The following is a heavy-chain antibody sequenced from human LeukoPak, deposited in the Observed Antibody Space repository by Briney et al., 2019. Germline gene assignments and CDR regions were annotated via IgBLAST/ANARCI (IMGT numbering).Heavy chain of an antibody. CDR3: AKDQRWESPHYLDS. J-gene: IGHJ4*02. V-gene: IGHV1-18*01. D-gene: IGHD1-26*01. Sequence: ASVKVSCKASGYTFTSYGISWVRQAPGQGLEWMGWISAYNGNTNYAQKLQGRVTMTTDTSTSTAYMELRSLRSDDTAVYYCAKDQRWESPHYLDSWGQGTLVTVSS. CDR2: ISAYNGNT. CDR1: GYTFTSYG.